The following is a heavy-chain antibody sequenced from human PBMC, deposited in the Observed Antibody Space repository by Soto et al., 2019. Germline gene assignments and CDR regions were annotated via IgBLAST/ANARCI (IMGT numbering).Heavy chain of an antibody. CDR3: ARDGGAAGTFDY. V-gene: IGHV3-30-3*01. Sequence: PGGSLRLSCSASGFTFSTYSMQWVRQAPDKGLEWLAVISYSGGTIFYADSVRGRFTISRDNSKNTLNLQMNSLRPGDTAVYYCARDGGAAGTFDYWGRGXLVTVSS. J-gene: IGHJ4*02. CDR1: GFTFSTYS. D-gene: IGHD6-13*01. CDR2: ISYSGGTI.